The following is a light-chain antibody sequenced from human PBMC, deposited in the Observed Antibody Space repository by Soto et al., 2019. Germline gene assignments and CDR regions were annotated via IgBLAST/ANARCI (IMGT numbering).Light chain of an antibody. CDR2: DAS. CDR1: QSVSSN. V-gene: IGKV3-11*01. Sequence: DIVLTQSPATLSLSPGEIATLYFRASQSVSSNLAWYQQKPGQAPRLLIYDASNRATGIPARFSGSGSGTDFTLTISTLEPEDFAVYYCQQRSAWPPITFGQGTRLEIK. J-gene: IGKJ5*01. CDR3: QQRSAWPPIT.